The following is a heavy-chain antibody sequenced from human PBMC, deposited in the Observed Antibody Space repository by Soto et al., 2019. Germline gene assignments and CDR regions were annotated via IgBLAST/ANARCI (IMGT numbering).Heavy chain of an antibody. J-gene: IGHJ3*02. CDR2: ISAYNGNT. CDR1: GYTVTSYG. Sequence: ASVKVSCKASGYTVTSYGISWVRQAPGQGLEWMGWISAYNGNTNYAQKLQGRVTMTTDTSTSTAYMELRSLRSDDTAVYYCARDHHDILTGYYPRDAFDIWGQGTMVTVSS. D-gene: IGHD3-9*01. V-gene: IGHV1-18*01. CDR3: ARDHHDILTGYYPRDAFDI.